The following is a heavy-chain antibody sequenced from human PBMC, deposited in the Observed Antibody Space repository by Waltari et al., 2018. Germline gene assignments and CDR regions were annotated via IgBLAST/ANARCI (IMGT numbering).Heavy chain of an antibody. CDR1: GFRFSNFW. V-gene: IGHV3-74*01. Sequence: EVQLVESGGGLVQPGGSLRLSCAASGFRFSNFWMHWVRQAPGKGLVSVLLMNLAGGITSSADSVKGRFTISRDNSKSTLCLEINSLRSEDTGTYHCVLYSSEFLGDAWGPGTQVTVSS. J-gene: IGHJ5*02. CDR3: VLYSSEFLGDA. D-gene: IGHD6-25*01. CDR2: MNLAGGIT.